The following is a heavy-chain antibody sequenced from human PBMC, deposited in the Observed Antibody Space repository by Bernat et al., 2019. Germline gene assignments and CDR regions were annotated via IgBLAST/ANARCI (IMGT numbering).Heavy chain of an antibody. Sequence: QVQLQQWGAGLLKPSETLSLTCAVYGGSFSGYYWSWIRQPPGKGLEWIGEINHSGSTNYNPSLKSRVTISVDTSKNQFSLKLSSVTAAETAVYYCARVNRYYDFWSGYYNYYYMDVWGKGTTVTVSS. CDR1: GGSFSGYY. V-gene: IGHV4-34*01. CDR2: INHSGST. J-gene: IGHJ6*03. CDR3: ARVNRYYDFWSGYYNYYYMDV. D-gene: IGHD3-3*01.